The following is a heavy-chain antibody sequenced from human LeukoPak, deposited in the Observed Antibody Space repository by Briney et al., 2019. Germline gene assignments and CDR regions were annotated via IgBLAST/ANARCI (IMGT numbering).Heavy chain of an antibody. V-gene: IGHV3-21*01. D-gene: IGHD6-13*01. CDR3: ARDPLGIIAVGYFDL. CDR1: GFTLDTYT. J-gene: IGHJ2*01. Sequence: GGSLRLSCVASGFTLDTYTINWVRQAPGKGLEWVSSISSSGNYIYYADSVKGRFTISRDNAKNSLYLQMNSLRVEDTAMYYCARDPLGIIAVGYFDLWGRGTLVAVSS. CDR2: ISSSGNYI.